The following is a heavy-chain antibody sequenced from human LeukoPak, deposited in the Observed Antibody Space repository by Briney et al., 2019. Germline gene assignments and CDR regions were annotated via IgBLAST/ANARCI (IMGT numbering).Heavy chain of an antibody. CDR3: AKSSIMFAAGRLGSIDF. V-gene: IGHV3-33*06. CDR1: GFAFNDFA. CDR2: IRRDGSHK. D-gene: IGHD6-25*01. Sequence: GRSLTLSCAASGFAFNDFAMYWVRQAPGKGLGWVALIRRDGSHKYYAHSIKGRFTIPRDNSKNTLYLQMSSLRAEDTAVYYCAKSSIMFAAGRLGSIDFWGQGTLATVSS. J-gene: IGHJ4*02.